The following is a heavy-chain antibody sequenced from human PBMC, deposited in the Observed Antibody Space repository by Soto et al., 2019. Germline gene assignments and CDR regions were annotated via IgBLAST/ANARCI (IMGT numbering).Heavy chain of an antibody. CDR2: ISYDGSNK. J-gene: IGHJ4*02. V-gene: IGHV3-30*18. Sequence: QVQLVESGGGVVQPGRSLRLSCVASGFTFSSYGMHWVRQAPGKGLEWVAVISYDGSNKYYADSVKGRFTISRDNSKNTLYLQMNSLRAEDTAVYYCAKDRAVAGDHYFDYWGQGTLVTVSS. D-gene: IGHD6-19*01. CDR1: GFTFSSYG. CDR3: AKDRAVAGDHYFDY.